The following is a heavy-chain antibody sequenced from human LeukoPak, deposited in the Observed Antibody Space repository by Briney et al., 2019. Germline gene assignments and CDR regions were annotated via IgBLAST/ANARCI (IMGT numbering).Heavy chain of an antibody. CDR3: ARVSGRLERRSDLDY. CDR1: GFTFASYS. Sequence: GGSLRLSCAASGFTFASYSMNWVRQAPGKGLEWVSSISGDSTYIYNAGSVKGRFTISRDNAQASLYLQMISLRADDTAVYYCARVSGRLERRSDLDYWGQGTLVIVSS. D-gene: IGHD1-1*01. V-gene: IGHV3-21*01. J-gene: IGHJ4*02. CDR2: ISGDSTYI.